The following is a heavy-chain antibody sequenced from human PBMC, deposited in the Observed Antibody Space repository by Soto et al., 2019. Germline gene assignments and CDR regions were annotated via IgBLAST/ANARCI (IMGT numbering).Heavy chain of an antibody. CDR2: IIRLFGRA. J-gene: IGHJ2*01. D-gene: IGHD6-25*01. CDR1: GGTFSSYA. CDR3: AQTLGLAAAGPGRFDL. V-gene: IGHV1-69*12. Sequence: QVQLVQSGAEVKKPGSSVKVSCKASGGTFSSYAISWVRQAPGQGLEWMGGIIRLFGRANYAQKFQGRVTITAAASTTTAYMELSSLRSEDTAVYYCAQTLGLAAAGPGRFDLWGRGTLVTVSS.